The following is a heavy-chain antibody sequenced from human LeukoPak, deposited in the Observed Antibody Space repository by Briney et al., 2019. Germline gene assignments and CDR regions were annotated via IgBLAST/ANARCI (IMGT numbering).Heavy chain of an antibody. J-gene: IGHJ4*02. CDR2: INPNSGGT. CDR1: GYTFTSYY. Sequence: ASVKVSCKASGYTFTSYYMHWVRQAPGQGLEWMGWINPNSGGTNYAQKFQGRVTMTRDTSISTAYMELSRLRSDDTAVYYCARDLYYYGSGIFDYWGQGTLVTVSS. V-gene: IGHV1-2*02. D-gene: IGHD3-10*01. CDR3: ARDLYYYGSGIFDY.